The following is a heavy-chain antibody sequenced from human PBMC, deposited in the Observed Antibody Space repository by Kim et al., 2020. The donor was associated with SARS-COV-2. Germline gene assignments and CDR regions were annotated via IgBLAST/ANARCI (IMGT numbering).Heavy chain of an antibody. V-gene: IGHV4-34*01. Sequence: SETLSLTCAVYGGSFSGYYWSWIRQPPGKGLEWIGEINHSGSTNYNPSLKSRVTISVDTSKNQFSLKLSSVTAADTAVYYCARGIGYVLLWFGEYPVGMDVWGQGTTVTVSS. J-gene: IGHJ6*02. CDR2: INHSGST. CDR1: GGSFSGYY. CDR3: ARGIGYVLLWFGEYPVGMDV. D-gene: IGHD3-10*01.